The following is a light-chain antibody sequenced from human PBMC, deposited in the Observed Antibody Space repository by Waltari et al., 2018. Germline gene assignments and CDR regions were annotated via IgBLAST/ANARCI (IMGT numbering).Light chain of an antibody. J-gene: IGLJ1*01. CDR1: NHNVGNQG. CDR3: STWDISLNSHV. CDR2: RNN. Sequence: QAGLTQPPSVSKGLRQTATLTCTGNNHNVGNQGALWLQQHQGRPPNLLSYRNNDRPSGISERFSASRSGNTASLTITGLQPEDEADYYCSTWDISLNSHVFGTGTKVTVL. V-gene: IGLV10-54*04.